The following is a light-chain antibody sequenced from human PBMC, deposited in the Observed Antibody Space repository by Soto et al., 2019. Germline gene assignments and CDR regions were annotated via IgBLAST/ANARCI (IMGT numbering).Light chain of an antibody. V-gene: IGKV2-28*01. CDR3: MQALQSLT. CDR2: LGS. CDR1: HCLLHNNGYDY. J-gene: IGKJ5*01. Sequence: FVLTQTPLSLPVTPGEPASISCSWNHCLLHNNGYDYLDWYMQKPGXAPXLLIYLGSNRASGVPDRFSGSGSGTDFTLKISRLEAADVGVYYCMQALQSLTFGQGTRLEIK.